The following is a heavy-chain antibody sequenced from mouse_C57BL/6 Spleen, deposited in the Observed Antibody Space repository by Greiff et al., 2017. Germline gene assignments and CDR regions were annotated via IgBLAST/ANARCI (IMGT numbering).Heavy chain of an antibody. CDR1: GYSFTDYN. Sequence: EVQLQQSGPELVKPGASVKISCKASGYSFTDYNMNWVKQSNGKSREWIGGINPNYGTTSYNQKFKGKDTLTVDQSSSTAYMQLNSLTSEDSAVYYCARSRYYDGAMDDWGQGTSVTVSS. CDR3: ARSRYYDGAMDD. J-gene: IGHJ4*01. D-gene: IGHD1-1*01. CDR2: INPNYGTT. V-gene: IGHV1-39*01.